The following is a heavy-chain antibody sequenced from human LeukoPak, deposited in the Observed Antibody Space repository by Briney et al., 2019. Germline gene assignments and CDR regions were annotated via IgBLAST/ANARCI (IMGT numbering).Heavy chain of an antibody. CDR3: AKGGKWDVTPFDY. J-gene: IGHJ4*02. CDR1: GFTFSTYA. V-gene: IGHV3-23*01. D-gene: IGHD1-26*01. CDR2: ISGGGGST. Sequence: GGSLRLSCAASGFTFSTYAMSWVRQAPGKGLEWVSTISGGGGSTYYADSVKGRFTISRDNSKNTLYLQVNSLRAEDTAVYYCAKGGKWDVTPFDYWGQGTLVTVSS.